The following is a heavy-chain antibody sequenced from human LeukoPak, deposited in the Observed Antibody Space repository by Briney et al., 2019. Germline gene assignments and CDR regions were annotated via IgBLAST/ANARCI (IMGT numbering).Heavy chain of an antibody. CDR2: IYYSGST. Sequence: SETLSLTCTVSGGSISSYYWSWIRQPPGKGLEWIGYIYYSGSTNYNPSLKGRVTISVDTSKNQFSLKLSSVTAADTAVYYCARATMMPDYWGQGTLVTVSS. J-gene: IGHJ4*02. CDR1: GGSISSYY. D-gene: IGHD3-22*01. CDR3: ARATMMPDY. V-gene: IGHV4-59*08.